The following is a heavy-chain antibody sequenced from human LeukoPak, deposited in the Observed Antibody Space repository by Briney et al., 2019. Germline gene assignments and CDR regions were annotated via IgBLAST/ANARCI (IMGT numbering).Heavy chain of an antibody. J-gene: IGHJ4*02. V-gene: IGHV2-5*01. CDR1: GFSLSTSGVG. D-gene: IGHD2-2*01. CDR3: AHIWGYCSTTSCYSRGEIDY. CDR2: IYWNDDK. Sequence: SGPTLVNPTQTLTLTCSFSGFSLSTSGVGVGWIRQPPGKALEWLALIYWNDDKRYSPSLKSRLTITKDTSKNQVVLTMTNMDSVDTGTYYCAHIWGYCSTTSCYSRGEIDYWGQGTLVTVSS.